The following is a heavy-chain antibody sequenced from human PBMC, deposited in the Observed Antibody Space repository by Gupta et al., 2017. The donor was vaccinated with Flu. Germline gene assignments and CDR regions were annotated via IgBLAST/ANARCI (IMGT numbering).Heavy chain of an antibody. CDR2: ISSSSSYI. J-gene: IGHJ4*02. V-gene: IGHV3-21*01. D-gene: IGHD6-19*01. Sequence: EVQLVESGGGLVKPGGSLRLSCAASGFTFRSYTMNWVRQAPGKGLEWVSSISSSSSYIYYADSVKGRFTISRDNAKNSLYLQMNSLRAEDTAVYYCARDDRKYRIAVAAVFFDYWGQGTLVTVSS. CDR1: GFTFRSYT. CDR3: ARDDRKYRIAVAAVFFDY.